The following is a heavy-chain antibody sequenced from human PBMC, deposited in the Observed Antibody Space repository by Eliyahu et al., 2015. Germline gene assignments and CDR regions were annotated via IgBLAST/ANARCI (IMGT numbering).Heavy chain of an antibody. V-gene: IGHV4-59*01. CDR2: IXSNGRT. D-gene: IGHD3-10*01. CDR3: ARAAGSGSPLAR. J-gene: IGHJ4*02. Sequence: QVQLLESGPGVVKPAETLSLTXTVXGGSISXYYWSWIRXTPGKGLEWXGFIXSNGRTNYNPALESRVTISVDTSKQMSLTLTSVTADDSAVYYCARAAGSGSPLARWGQGTLVTVSS. CDR1: GGSISXYY.